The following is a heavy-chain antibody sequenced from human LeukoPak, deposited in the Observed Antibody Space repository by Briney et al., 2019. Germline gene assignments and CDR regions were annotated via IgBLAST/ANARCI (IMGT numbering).Heavy chain of an antibody. Sequence: PGGSLRLSCAASGFTFNSYEMNWVRQAPGKGLEWVSYISSSGSTIYYADSVKGRFTISRDNAKNSLYLQMNSLRAEDTAVYYCAVGYSSSWYIGGFDYWGQGTLVTVSS. J-gene: IGHJ4*02. CDR1: GFTFNSYE. CDR2: ISSSGSTI. CDR3: AVGYSSSWYIGGFDY. V-gene: IGHV3-48*03. D-gene: IGHD6-13*01.